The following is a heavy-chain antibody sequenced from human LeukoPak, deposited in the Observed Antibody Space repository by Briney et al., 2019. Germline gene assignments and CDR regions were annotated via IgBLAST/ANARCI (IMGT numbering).Heavy chain of an antibody. V-gene: IGHV4-61*01. CDR1: GGSVSSGSYY. D-gene: IGHD6-25*01. Sequence: SETLSLTCTVSGGSVSSGSYYWSWIRQPPGKGLEWIGYIYYSGSTNYNPSLKSRVTISVDTSKNQFSLKLSSVTAADTAVYYCARGSGYSLYYFDYWGQGTLVTVSS. J-gene: IGHJ4*02. CDR3: ARGSGYSLYYFDY. CDR2: IYYSGST.